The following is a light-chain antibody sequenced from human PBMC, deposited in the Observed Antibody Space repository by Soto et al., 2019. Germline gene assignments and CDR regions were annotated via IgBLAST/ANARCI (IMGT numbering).Light chain of an antibody. J-gene: IGKJ1*01. Sequence: EIVLTPSPGTLSLSPEERATLSCRASQSVTSSYLAWWQQKPGQAPRLLIYGASSRATGIPDRFSGSGSGTDFTLTISRLEPEDFAVYFCQQYGSSPTTFGQGTKVDIK. V-gene: IGKV3-20*01. CDR1: QSVTSSY. CDR3: QQYGSSPTT. CDR2: GAS.